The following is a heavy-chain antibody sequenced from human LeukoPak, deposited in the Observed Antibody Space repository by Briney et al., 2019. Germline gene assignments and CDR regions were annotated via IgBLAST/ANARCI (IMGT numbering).Heavy chain of an antibody. Sequence: GASVKVSCKASGYTFTSYGISWVRQAPGQGLEWMGWISAYSGDTNYAQKFQGRATMTTDTSTSTAYMELRSLSSDDTAMYYCARAAGFLAAYFDYWGQGTLVTVSS. D-gene: IGHD2-15*01. CDR2: ISAYSGDT. V-gene: IGHV1-18*01. CDR1: GYTFTSYG. J-gene: IGHJ4*02. CDR3: ARAAGFLAAYFDY.